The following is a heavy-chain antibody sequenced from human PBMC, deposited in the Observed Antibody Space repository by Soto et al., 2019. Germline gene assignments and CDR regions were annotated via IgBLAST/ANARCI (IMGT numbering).Heavy chain of an antibody. CDR1: GGTFSSYT. CDR3: AIPSDYGDYLHVDY. D-gene: IGHD4-17*01. V-gene: IGHV1-69*02. Sequence: QVQLVQSGAEVKKPGSSVKVSCKASGGTFSSYTISWVRQAPGQGLEWMGRIIPILGIANYAQKFQGRVTXRAFKXXSTAYMELSSLRAEDTAVYYCAIPSDYGDYLHVDYWGQGTLVTVSS. J-gene: IGHJ4*02. CDR2: IIPILGIA.